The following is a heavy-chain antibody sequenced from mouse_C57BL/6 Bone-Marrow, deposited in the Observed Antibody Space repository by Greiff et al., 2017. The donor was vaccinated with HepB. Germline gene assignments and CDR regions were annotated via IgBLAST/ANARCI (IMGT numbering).Heavy chain of an antibody. CDR1: GYAFSSSW. D-gene: IGHD2-2*01. CDR2: IYPGDGDT. V-gene: IGHV1-82*01. Sequence: QVQLKESGPELVKPGASVKISCKASGYAFSSSWMNWVKQRPGKGLEWIGRIYPGDGDTNYNGKFKGKATLTADKSSSTAYMQLSSLTSEDSAVYFCAIWLRHYFDYWGQGTTLTVSS. J-gene: IGHJ2*01. CDR3: AIWLRHYFDY.